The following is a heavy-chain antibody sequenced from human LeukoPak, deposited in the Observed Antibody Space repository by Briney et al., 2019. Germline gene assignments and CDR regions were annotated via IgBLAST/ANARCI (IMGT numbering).Heavy chain of an antibody. CDR1: GFTFSSYG. V-gene: IGHV3-33*01. Sequence: GGSLRLSCAASGFTFSSYGMHWVRQAPGKGLEWVAVIWYDGSNKYYADSVKGRFTISRDNSKNTLYLQMNSLRAEDTAVYYCARDSSGYYPLEYFQHWGQGTLVTVSS. D-gene: IGHD3-22*01. CDR3: ARDSSGYYPLEYFQH. CDR2: IWYDGSNK. J-gene: IGHJ1*01.